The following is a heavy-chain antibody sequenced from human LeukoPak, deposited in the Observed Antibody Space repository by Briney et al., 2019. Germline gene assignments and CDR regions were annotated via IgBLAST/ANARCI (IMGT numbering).Heavy chain of an antibody. CDR3: ARPGQLGEYTPYYFDY. J-gene: IGHJ4*02. Sequence: GESLKISCKGSGYSFTSYWIGWVRQMPGKGLEWIGIIFPGDSDTTYSPSLQGQVTISADKSINTAYLQWSSLRASDTAMYYCARPGQLGEYTPYYFDYWGQGTLVTVSS. V-gene: IGHV5-51*01. CDR1: GYSFTSYW. CDR2: IFPGDSDT. D-gene: IGHD7-27*01.